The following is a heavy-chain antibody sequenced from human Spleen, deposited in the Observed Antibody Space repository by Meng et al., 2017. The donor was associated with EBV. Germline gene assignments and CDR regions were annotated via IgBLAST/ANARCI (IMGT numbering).Heavy chain of an antibody. D-gene: IGHD3-16*02. CDR1: GFTFSSYS. CDR3: ARDGGGFGGVIGY. J-gene: IGHJ4*02. V-gene: IGHV3-21*01. Sequence: EVQLVESGGGLVKPGGSLRLSCAASGFTFSSYSMNWVRQAPGKGMEWVSSISSSSSYIYYADSVKGRFTISRDNAKNSLYLQMNSLRAEDTAVYYCARDGGGFGGVIGYWGQGTLVTVSS. CDR2: ISSSSSYI.